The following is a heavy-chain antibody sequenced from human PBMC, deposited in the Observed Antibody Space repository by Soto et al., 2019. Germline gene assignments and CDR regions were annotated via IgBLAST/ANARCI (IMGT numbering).Heavy chain of an antibody. CDR3: ARDLGSGYDPGDY. D-gene: IGHD5-12*01. CDR1: GDIFSGYS. Sequence: QVQLVQSGAEVKRPGSSVKVSCKTSGDIFSGYSISWVRQAPGQGLEWMGGIIPTFGTTDYAQRFHGRVTITADKSTTTVYMDLYSLKSEDTAVYYCARDLGSGYDPGDYWGQGTLVTVSS. V-gene: IGHV1-69*14. J-gene: IGHJ4*02. CDR2: IIPTFGTT.